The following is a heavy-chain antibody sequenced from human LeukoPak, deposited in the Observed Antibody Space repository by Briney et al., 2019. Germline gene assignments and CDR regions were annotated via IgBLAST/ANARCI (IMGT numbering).Heavy chain of an antibody. J-gene: IGHJ4*02. CDR2: ISYDGSNK. CDR1: GFTFSSYA. V-gene: IGHV3-30-3*01. D-gene: IGHD1-26*01. CDR3: ARGSEWELLSCDF. Sequence: PSGGSLRLSCAASGFTFSSYAMHWVRQAPGKGLEWVAVISYDGSNKYYADSVKGRFTISRDNSKNTLYLQMNSLRAEDTAVYYCARGSEWELLSCDFWGQGTVVTVSS.